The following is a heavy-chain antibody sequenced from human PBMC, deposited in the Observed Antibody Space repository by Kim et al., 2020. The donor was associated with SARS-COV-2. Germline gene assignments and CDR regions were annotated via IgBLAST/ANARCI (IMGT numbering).Heavy chain of an antibody. J-gene: IGHJ3*02. Sequence: FQGRVTITGDASTSTAYMELSSLRSEDTAVYYCARGGIAARARFMYAFDIWGQGTMVTVSS. CDR3: ARGGIAARARFMYAFDI. D-gene: IGHD6-6*01. V-gene: IGHV1-69*01.